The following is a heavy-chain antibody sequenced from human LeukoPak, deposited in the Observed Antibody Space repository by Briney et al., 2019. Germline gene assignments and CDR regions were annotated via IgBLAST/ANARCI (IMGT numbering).Heavy chain of an antibody. CDR3: TGDQSPYY. CDR2: IRSQIYGGTP. V-gene: IGHV3-49*04. J-gene: IGHJ4*02. CDR1: GFTFGDYA. Sequence: GGSLRLSCTGSGFTFGDYAMTWVRQAPGKGLEWVGFIRSQIYGGTPEYAASVKGRFTISRDDSKSIAYLQMNSLKTEDTAVYYCTGDQSPYYWGQGTLVTVSS.